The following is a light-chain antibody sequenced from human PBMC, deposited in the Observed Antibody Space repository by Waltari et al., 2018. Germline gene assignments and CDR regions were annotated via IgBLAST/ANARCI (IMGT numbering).Light chain of an antibody. V-gene: IGLV7-43*01. CDR2: STN. J-gene: IGLJ3*02. Sequence: QTVVTQEPSLTVSPGGTVTLTCASSTGAVISDNYPNWFQQKPGQAPRALIYSTNNRHSWTPARCYGSLLGGKAALTLSGVQPEDEAEYYCLVYYGGAGVFGGGTKLTVL. CDR3: LVYYGGAGV. CDR1: TGAVISDNY.